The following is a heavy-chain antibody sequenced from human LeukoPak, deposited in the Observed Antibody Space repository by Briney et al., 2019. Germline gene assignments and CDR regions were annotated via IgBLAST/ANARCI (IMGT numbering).Heavy chain of an antibody. Sequence: SETLSLTCTVSGVSISSSSYYWGWIRQPPGKGLEWIGSIYYSGSTYYNPSLKSRVTISVDTSKNQFSLKVNSVTAADTAVYYCATGPDYYNSSSYYPYYWGQGTLVTVSS. CDR1: GVSISSSSYY. CDR3: ATGPDYYNSSSYYPYY. CDR2: IYYSGST. J-gene: IGHJ4*02. D-gene: IGHD3-22*01. V-gene: IGHV4-39*07.